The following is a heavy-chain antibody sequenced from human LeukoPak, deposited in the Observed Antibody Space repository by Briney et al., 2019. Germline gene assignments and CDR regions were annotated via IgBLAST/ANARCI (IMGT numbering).Heavy chain of an antibody. CDR3: AREPGPAAPPVDY. CDR2: ISSGGSYI. Sequence: GGSLRLSCAASGFTFTTYGMKWVRQAPGKGLEWVSFISSGGSYIYYADSVKGRFTISRDDAKNSVYLQMNSLRAEDTAVYYCAREPGPAAPPVDYWGQGTLVTVSS. CDR1: GFTFTTYG. D-gene: IGHD2-2*01. J-gene: IGHJ4*02. V-gene: IGHV3-21*01.